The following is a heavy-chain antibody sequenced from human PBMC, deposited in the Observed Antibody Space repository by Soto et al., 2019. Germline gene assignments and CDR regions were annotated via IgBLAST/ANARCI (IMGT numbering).Heavy chain of an antibody. CDR2: ISYDGSNK. Sequence: QVQLVESGGGVVQPGRSLRLSCAASGFTFSSYGMHWVRQAPGKGLEWVAVISYDGSNKYYADSVKGRFTISRDNSKNTLYLQMNSLRAEDTAVYYCAVLIAARFRWYYGMDVWGQGTTVTVSS. CDR3: AVLIAARFRWYYGMDV. CDR1: GFTFSSYG. J-gene: IGHJ6*02. V-gene: IGHV3-30*03. D-gene: IGHD6-6*01.